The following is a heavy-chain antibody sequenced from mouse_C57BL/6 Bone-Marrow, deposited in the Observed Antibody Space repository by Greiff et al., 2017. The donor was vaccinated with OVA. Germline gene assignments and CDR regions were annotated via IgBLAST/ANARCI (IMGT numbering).Heavy chain of an antibody. J-gene: IGHJ4*01. D-gene: IGHD1-1*01. CDR2: IYPGSGRT. CDR1: GYTFTSYW. CDR3: ARSGITTVEGDFAMDY. V-gene: IGHV1-55*01. Sequence: QVQLQQPGAELVKPGASVKMSCKASGYTFTSYWITWVKQRPGQGLEWIGDIYPGSGRTNYNEKFKSKATLTVDTSSSPAYMQLSSLTSEDSAGYYCARSGITTVEGDFAMDYWGQGTSVTVSS.